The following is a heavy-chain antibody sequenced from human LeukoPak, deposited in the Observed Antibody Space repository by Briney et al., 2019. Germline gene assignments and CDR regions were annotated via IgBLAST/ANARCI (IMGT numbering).Heavy chain of an antibody. V-gene: IGHV3-9*01. D-gene: IGHD6-13*01. CDR2: ISWNSGSI. CDR3: AKDRGSAGDDAFDI. Sequence: GGSLRLSCAASRFTFRSYWMHWVRQAPGKGLEWVSGISWNSGSIGYADSVKGRFTISRDNAKNSLYLQMNSLRAEDTALYYCAKDRGSAGDDAFDIWGQGTMVTVSS. J-gene: IGHJ3*02. CDR1: RFTFRSYW.